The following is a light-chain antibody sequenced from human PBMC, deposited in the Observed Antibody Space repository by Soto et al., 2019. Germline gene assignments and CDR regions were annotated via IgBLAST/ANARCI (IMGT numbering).Light chain of an antibody. V-gene: IGLV3-21*04. CDR3: QVWDSSSDHWV. CDR2: YDS. CDR1: NIGGKS. J-gene: IGLJ3*02. Sequence: SSELTQPPSVSVAPGKTARITCGGNNIGGKSVHWYQQKPGQAPVLVIYYDSDRPSGIPERFSGSNSGNTATLTISRVEAGDEADYYCQVWDSSSDHWVFGGGTKLTFL.